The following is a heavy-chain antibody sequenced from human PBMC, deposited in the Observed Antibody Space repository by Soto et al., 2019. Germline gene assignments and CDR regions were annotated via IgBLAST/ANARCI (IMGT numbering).Heavy chain of an antibody. Sequence: PSETLSLTCAVYGGSFSGYYWSWIRQPPGKGLEWIGEINHSGSTNYNPSLKSRVTISVDTSKNQFSLKPSSVTAADTAVYYCGRGRAAAGTRWFDPWGQETLVTVSS. J-gene: IGHJ5*02. D-gene: IGHD6-13*01. V-gene: IGHV4-34*01. CDR3: GRGRAAAGTRWFDP. CDR2: INHSGST. CDR1: GGSFSGYY.